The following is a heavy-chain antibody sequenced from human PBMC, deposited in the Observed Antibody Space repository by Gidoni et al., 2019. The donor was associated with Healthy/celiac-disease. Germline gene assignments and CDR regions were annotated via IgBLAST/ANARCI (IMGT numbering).Heavy chain of an antibody. CDR1: GGSISSSSYY. Sequence: QLQLQESGPGLVKPSETLSLTCTVSGGSISSSSYYWGWIRQPPGKGLEWIGSIYYSGSTYYNPSLKSRVTISVDTSKNQFSLKLSSVTAADTAVYYCARDSSGWFPNFDYWGQGTLVTVSS. V-gene: IGHV4-39*02. D-gene: IGHD6-19*01. CDR3: ARDSSGWFPNFDY. J-gene: IGHJ4*02. CDR2: IYYSGST.